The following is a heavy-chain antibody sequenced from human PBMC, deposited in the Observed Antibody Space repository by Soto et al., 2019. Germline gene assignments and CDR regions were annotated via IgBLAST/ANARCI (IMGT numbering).Heavy chain of an antibody. V-gene: IGHV3-23*01. CDR3: AYPGGNSGPGHYYYYGMDV. Sequence: PGGSLRLSCAASGFTFSSYAMSWVRQAPGKGLEWVSAISGSGGSTYYADSVKGRFTISRDNSKNTLYLQMNSLRAEDTAVYYCAYPGGNSGPGHYYYYGMDVWGQGTTVTVSS. CDR1: GFTFSSYA. CDR2: ISGSGGST. J-gene: IGHJ6*02. D-gene: IGHD4-4*01.